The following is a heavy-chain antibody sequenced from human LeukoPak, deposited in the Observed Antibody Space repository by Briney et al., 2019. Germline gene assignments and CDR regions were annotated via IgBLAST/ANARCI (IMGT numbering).Heavy chain of an antibody. CDR2: IVVGSGNT. J-gene: IGHJ3*02. Sequence: SVKVSCKASGFTFTSSAVQWVRQARGQRLERIGWIVVGSGNTNYAQKFQERVTITRDMSTSTAYIELSSLRSEDTAVYACAAATYYDILTGYPWNAFDIWGQGTMVTVSS. D-gene: IGHD3-9*01. CDR1: GFTFTSSA. CDR3: AAATYYDILTGYPWNAFDI. V-gene: IGHV1-58*01.